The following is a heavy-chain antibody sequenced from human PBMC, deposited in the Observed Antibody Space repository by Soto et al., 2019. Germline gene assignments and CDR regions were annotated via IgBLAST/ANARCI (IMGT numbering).Heavy chain of an antibody. V-gene: IGHV3-7*01. CDR3: ARTRDGHHDFLDY. CDR1: GFTFSSYR. D-gene: IGHD2-21*02. Sequence: GGTLRLSXAASGFTFSSYRMNWVRQAPGKGLEWVANINQDGNEDNLLDSVKGRFTIARDNAKNSLFLQMNSLRVDDTAVYYCARTRDGHHDFLDYWGQGALVTVSA. CDR2: INQDGNED. J-gene: IGHJ4*02.